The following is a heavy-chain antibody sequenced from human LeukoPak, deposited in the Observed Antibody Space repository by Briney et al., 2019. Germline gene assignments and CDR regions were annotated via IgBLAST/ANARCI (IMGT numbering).Heavy chain of an antibody. CDR2: ISSSSSYI. D-gene: IGHD2-15*01. CDR3: ARGDEDIVVVVAALGFDY. Sequence: PGGSLRLSFAASGFTFSSYSMNWVRQAPGKGLEWVSSISSSSSYIYYADSVKGRFTISRDNAKNSLYLQMNSLRAEDTAVYYCARGDEDIVVVVAALGFDYWGQGTLVTVSS. CDR1: GFTFSSYS. J-gene: IGHJ4*02. V-gene: IGHV3-21*01.